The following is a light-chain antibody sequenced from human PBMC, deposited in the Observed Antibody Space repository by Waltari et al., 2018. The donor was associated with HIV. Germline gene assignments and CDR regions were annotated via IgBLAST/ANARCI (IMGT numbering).Light chain of an antibody. Sequence: QSVLTQPPSVSGAPGQRVTLSCTGPSSNIGAGYDVHWYQHLPGTAPKLLISGNNNRPSGVPDRFSGSKSGTSASLAITGLQPDDEADYYCQSYDSSMSCVVFGGGTKVTVV. V-gene: IGLV1-40*01. CDR2: GNN. CDR3: QSYDSSMSCVV. J-gene: IGLJ2*01. CDR1: SSNIGAGYD.